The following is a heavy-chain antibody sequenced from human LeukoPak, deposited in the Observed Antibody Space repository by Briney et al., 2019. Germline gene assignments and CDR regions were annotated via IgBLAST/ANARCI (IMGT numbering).Heavy chain of an antibody. CDR1: GSSFTSYW. CDR3: ARLAGYCSSASCSYYFDY. CDR2: IYPGDSDT. V-gene: IGHV5-51*01. Sequence: GESLKISCQGSGSSFTSYWIGWVRQMPGKGLEWMGIIYPGDSDTRYSPSFQGQVTISADKSISTAYLQWSSLKASDTAMYYCARLAGYCSSASCSYYFDYWGQGTLVTVSS. D-gene: IGHD2-2*01. J-gene: IGHJ4*02.